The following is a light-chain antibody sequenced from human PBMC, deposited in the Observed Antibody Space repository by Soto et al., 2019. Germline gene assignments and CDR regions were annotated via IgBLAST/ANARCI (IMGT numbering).Light chain of an antibody. CDR1: SGHSNYA. V-gene: IGLV4-69*01. CDR2: VYSDGSD. J-gene: IGLJ3*02. CDR3: QTWGTGIQV. Sequence: QSVLTQSPSASASLGASVTLTCTLSSGHSNYAIAWHQQQPEKGPRFLMKVYSDGSDSKGDGIPDRFSGSRSGAERYLTISSLQSEDEADYYCQTWGTGIQVFGGGTKLTVL.